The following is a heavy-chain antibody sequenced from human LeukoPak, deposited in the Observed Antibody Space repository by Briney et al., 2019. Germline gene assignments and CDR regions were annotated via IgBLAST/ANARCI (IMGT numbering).Heavy chain of an antibody. V-gene: IGHV3-15*01. J-gene: IGHJ4*02. CDR1: GFTFSNAW. Sequence: GGSLRLSCAASGFTFSNAWMSWVRQAPGKGLEWVGRIKSKTDGGTTDYAAPVKGRFTISRDDSKNTLYLQMNSLKTEDTAVYYCTTVKSMVRGLFDYWGQGTLVTVSS. CDR2: IKSKTDGGTT. CDR3: TTVKSMVRGLFDY. D-gene: IGHD3-10*01.